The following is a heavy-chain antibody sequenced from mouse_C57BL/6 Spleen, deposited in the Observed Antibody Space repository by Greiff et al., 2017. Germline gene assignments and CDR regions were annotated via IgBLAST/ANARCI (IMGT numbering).Heavy chain of an antibody. D-gene: IGHD1-1*01. CDR2: IDPGGGYT. CDR1: GFTFTGYA. Sequence: VQLQQSGAELVRPGASVKLSCTASGFTFTGYAMHWVKQRPEQGLEWIGRIDPGGGYTYYAAKFKGKATMTADKSSNTAYLQLSSLTSEDTAVYYCTTKLLRSLFAYWGQGTLVTVSA. V-gene: IGHV14-1*01. J-gene: IGHJ3*01. CDR3: TTKLLRSLFAY.